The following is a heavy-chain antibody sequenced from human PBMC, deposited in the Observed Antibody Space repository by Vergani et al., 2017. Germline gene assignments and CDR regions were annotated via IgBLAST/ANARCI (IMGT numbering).Heavy chain of an antibody. CDR2: ISQDGSLK. J-gene: IGHJ4*02. V-gene: IGHV3-30*03. D-gene: IGHD4-17*01. CDR3: ARGASGDYVSSFDY. Sequence: QVQLVESGGGVVQPGRSLRLSCAASGFTFSRFGMHWVRQTPGKGLEWVAMISQDGSLKGHVDSVRGRFTISRDNSKNILYLQMNSLRAEDTAVYYCARGASGDYVSSFDYWGQGTLVTVSS. CDR1: GFTFSRFG.